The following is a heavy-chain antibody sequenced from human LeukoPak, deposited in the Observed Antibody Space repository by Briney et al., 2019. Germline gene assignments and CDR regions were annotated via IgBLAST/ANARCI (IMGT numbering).Heavy chain of an antibody. D-gene: IGHD3-10*01. CDR3: ARGARFGPGNVGY. V-gene: IGHV4-34*01. Sequence: SETLSLTCTVSGGSISSYYWSWIRQPPGKGLEWIGEINHSGSTNYNPSLKSRVTISVDTSKNQFSLKLSSVTAADTAVYYCARGARFGPGNVGYWGQGTLVTVSS. J-gene: IGHJ4*02. CDR1: GGSISSYY. CDR2: INHSGST.